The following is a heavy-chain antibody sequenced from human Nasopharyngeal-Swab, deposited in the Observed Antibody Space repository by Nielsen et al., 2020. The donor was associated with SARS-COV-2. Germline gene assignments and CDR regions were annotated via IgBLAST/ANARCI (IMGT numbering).Heavy chain of an antibody. D-gene: IGHD2/OR15-2a*01. CDR2: IVGSGDLSGSGGST. Sequence: GGSLRLSCVASGYSFRTYGMSWVRQAPGKGLEWVAAIVGSGDLSGSGGSTYYADSVKGRFTISSDNSKNTLSLQMNSLRAEDTAVYYCAKDLRGPYFFWGQGTLVTVSS. CDR1: GYSFRTYG. CDR3: AKDLRGPYFF. J-gene: IGHJ4*02. V-gene: IGHV3-23*01.